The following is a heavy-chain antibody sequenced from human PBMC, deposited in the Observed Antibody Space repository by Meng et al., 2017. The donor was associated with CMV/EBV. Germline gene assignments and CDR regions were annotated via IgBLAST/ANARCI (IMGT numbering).Heavy chain of an antibody. V-gene: IGHV3-11*01. Sequence: GGSLRLSCAASGFTFSDYYMSWIRQAPGKGLEWVSYISNSGRTIYYADSVKGRFTISRDNAKTSLYLQMNSLRVEDTAVYYCARSEHKPWGWLGWFDPWGQGTLVTVSS. CDR2: ISNSGRTI. CDR3: ARSEHKPWGWLGWFDP. D-gene: IGHD6-19*01. J-gene: IGHJ5*02. CDR1: GFTFSDYY.